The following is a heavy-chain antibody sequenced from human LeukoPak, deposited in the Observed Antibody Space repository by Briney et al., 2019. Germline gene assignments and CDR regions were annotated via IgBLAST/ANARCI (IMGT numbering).Heavy chain of an antibody. Sequence: SETLSLTCAVSGGSISSSNWWSWVRQPPGKGLEWIGEIYHSGSTNYNPSLKSRVTISVDKSKNQFSLKLSSVTAADTVVYYCARLWFGEYSSYFDYWGQGTLVTVSS. J-gene: IGHJ4*02. CDR2: IYHSGST. D-gene: IGHD3-10*01. CDR3: ARLWFGEYSSYFDY. CDR1: GGSISSSNW. V-gene: IGHV4-4*02.